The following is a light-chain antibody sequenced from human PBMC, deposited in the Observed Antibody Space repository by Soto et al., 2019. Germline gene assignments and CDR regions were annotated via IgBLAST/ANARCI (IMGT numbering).Light chain of an antibody. Sequence: QSVLTQPPSVSGAPGQRVTISCTGSSSNIGAGYDVHWYQQLPGTAPKLLIYGNSNRPSGVPDRFSGSKSGTSASLAITGPPAEDGADYYCPSYDRSPLSGVFGTGTKVTVL. CDR3: PSYDRSPLSGV. V-gene: IGLV1-40*01. J-gene: IGLJ1*01. CDR1: SSNIGAGYD. CDR2: GNS.